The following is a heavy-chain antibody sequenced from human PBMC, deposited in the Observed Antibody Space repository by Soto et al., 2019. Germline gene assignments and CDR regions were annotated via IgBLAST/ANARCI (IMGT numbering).Heavy chain of an antibody. D-gene: IGHD5-18*01. CDR2: IYHSGST. CDR3: ARVDTAMVLFDY. Sequence: SETLSLTCTVSGGSISSRGYSWRWIRQPPGKGLEWIGYIYHSGSTYYNPSLKSRVTISVDRSKNQFSLKLSSVTAADTAVYYCARVDTAMVLFDYWGQGTLVTVSS. V-gene: IGHV4-30-2*01. J-gene: IGHJ4*02. CDR1: GGSISSRGYS.